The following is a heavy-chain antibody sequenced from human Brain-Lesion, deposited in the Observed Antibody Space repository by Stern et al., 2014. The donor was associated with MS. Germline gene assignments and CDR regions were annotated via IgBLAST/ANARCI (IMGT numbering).Heavy chain of an antibody. D-gene: IGHD2-2*01. V-gene: IGHV1-8*01. CDR1: GYTFSSYD. Sequence: VQLLESGAEVKKPGASVKVSCKASGYTFSSYDITWVRQASGHGLEWMGWMNPYSGNTGYAQKFKGRVSMTSDPSISTVYMELTSLTYDDTAVYFCARAVRNQLLSEYWGQGTLVTVSS. CDR3: ARAVRNQLLSEY. CDR2: MNPYSGNT. J-gene: IGHJ4*02.